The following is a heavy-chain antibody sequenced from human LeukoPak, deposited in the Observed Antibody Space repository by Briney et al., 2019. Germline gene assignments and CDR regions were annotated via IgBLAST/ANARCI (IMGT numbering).Heavy chain of an antibody. CDR1: GYTFTGYY. V-gene: IGHV1-2*02. D-gene: IGHD5-12*01. J-gene: IGHJ4*02. CDR3: ARYWVGLRGVSYYFDY. Sequence: ASVTVSFKSSGYTFTGYYMHWVRQAPGQGLEWMGWINPNSGGTNYAQNFQGRVTMTRDTSISTAYMELSRLRSDDTAVYYCARYWVGLRGVSYYFDYWGQGTLVTVSS. CDR2: INPNSGGT.